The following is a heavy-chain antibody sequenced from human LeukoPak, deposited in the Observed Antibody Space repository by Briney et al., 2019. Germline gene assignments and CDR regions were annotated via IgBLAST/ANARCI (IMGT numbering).Heavy chain of an antibody. J-gene: IGHJ2*01. CDR2: NYYSGST. CDR3: ARWQPYWYFDP. D-gene: IGHD2-15*01. CDR1: GGSISSGGYY. Sequence: SETLSLTCTVSGGSISSGGYYWSWIRQHPGKGLEWIGYNYYSGSTYYNPSLKSRVTISVDTSKNQFSLKLSSVTAADTAVYYCARWQPYWYFDPWGRGTLVTVSS. V-gene: IGHV4-31*03.